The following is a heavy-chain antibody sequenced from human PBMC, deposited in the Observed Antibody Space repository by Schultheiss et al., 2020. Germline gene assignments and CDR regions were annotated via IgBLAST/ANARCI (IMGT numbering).Heavy chain of an antibody. Sequence: GGSLRLSCATSGFTFSNFAMSWVRQAPGKGLEWVSGISTKSGGSTYYADSVKGRFTISRDNSKNTVYLQMNSLRAEDTAVYYCAKAPAPHSGWRTGGWDIWGQGTMVTVSS. CDR3: AKAPAPHSGWRTGGWDI. CDR2: ISTKSGGST. J-gene: IGHJ3*02. CDR1: GFTFSNFA. D-gene: IGHD6-19*01. V-gene: IGHV3-23*01.